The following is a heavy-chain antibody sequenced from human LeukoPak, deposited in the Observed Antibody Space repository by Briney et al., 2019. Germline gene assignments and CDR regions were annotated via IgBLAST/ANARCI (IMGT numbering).Heavy chain of an antibody. CDR2: ISSDGTTT. CDR3: VRDRLGLLVVY. Sequence: GGSLRLSCAAFGFTFSVVWMHWVRQIPGKGLVWVSHISSDGTTTTYADSVKGRFTISRDNARNTLFLQMKSLRAEDTAVYFCVRDRLGLLVVYWGQGSLVTVSS. J-gene: IGHJ4*02. D-gene: IGHD1-26*01. CDR1: GFTFSVVW. V-gene: IGHV3-74*01.